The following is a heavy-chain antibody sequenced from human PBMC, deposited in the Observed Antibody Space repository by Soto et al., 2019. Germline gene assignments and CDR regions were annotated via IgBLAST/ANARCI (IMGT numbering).Heavy chain of an antibody. CDR1: GFTFSSFG. CDR2: ISSGGSHK. V-gene: IGHV3-30*18. J-gene: IGHJ4*02. CDR3: AKDADIGAAGYYFDT. Sequence: RRLSCVSSGFTFSSFGVHWARQAQRKGLGGVAVISSGGSHKDYADNVKSRFTISRDNAGSKLYLEMNSLRADDLAVYYCAKDADIGAAGYYFDTWGQGTLVTVSS. D-gene: IGHD6-13*01.